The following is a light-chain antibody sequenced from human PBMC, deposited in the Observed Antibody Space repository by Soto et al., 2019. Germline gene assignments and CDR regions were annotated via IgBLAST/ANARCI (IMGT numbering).Light chain of an antibody. Sequence: IQRTKCISSQRTSVGYGDSINLRESQSISSYLNWYQQKPGKAPKLLIYAASSLQSGVPSRFSGRRSRNAFSLAIRSLQPEALATYFLEPGYGTPHVFSGGTKVDIK. CDR1: QSISSY. J-gene: IGKJ4*02. V-gene: IGKV1-39*01. CDR2: AAS. CDR3: EPGYGTPHV.